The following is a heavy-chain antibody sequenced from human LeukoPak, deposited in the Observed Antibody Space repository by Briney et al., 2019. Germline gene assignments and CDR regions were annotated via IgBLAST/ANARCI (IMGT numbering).Heavy chain of an antibody. Sequence: ASVKVSCKASGYTFTDYYMHWVRQAPGQGLEWMGWINPNSGGTNYAQKFQGRVTMTRDTSISTAYMELSRLRSEDTAVYYCARVTRLYYYDSSSDAFDIWGQGTMVTVSS. J-gene: IGHJ3*02. V-gene: IGHV1-2*02. D-gene: IGHD3-22*01. CDR1: GYTFTDYY. CDR3: ARVTRLYYYDSSSDAFDI. CDR2: INPNSGGT.